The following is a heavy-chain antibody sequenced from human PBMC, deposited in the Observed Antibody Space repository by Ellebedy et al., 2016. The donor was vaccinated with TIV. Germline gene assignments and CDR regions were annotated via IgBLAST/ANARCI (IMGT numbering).Heavy chain of an antibody. CDR2: FRSKSSGGTA. CDR3: SRFTSGETTFIYYFEY. J-gene: IGHJ4*02. D-gene: IGHD4-17*01. CDR1: GFTFGDFA. V-gene: IGHV3-49*03. Sequence: GESLKISXTASGFTFGDFAMSWFRQASGEGLELVGFFRSKSSGGTADYAASMKGRFTISRDDSKSIAYLQMNSLKTEDAGLYYCSRFTSGETTFIYYFEYWGQGTLVTVSS.